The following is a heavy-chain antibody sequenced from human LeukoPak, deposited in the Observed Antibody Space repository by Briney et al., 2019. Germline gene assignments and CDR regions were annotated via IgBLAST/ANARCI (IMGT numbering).Heavy chain of an antibody. CDR2: ISWNSGSI. CDR3: AKAPYYDILTGYYSHFDY. CDR1: GFTFDDYA. D-gene: IGHD3-9*01. V-gene: IGHV3-9*01. J-gene: IGHJ4*02. Sequence: PGGSLRLSCAASGFTFDDYAMHWVRQAPGKGLEWVSGISWNSGSIGYADSVKGRFTISRDNAKNSLYLQMNSLRAEDTALYYCAKAPYYDILTGYYSHFDYWGQGTLVTVSS.